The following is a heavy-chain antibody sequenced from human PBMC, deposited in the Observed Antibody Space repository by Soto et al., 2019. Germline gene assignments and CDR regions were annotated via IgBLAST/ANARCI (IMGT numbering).Heavy chain of an antibody. CDR3: ARHPNYYYGSGSYYFDY. D-gene: IGHD3-10*01. Sequence: PSETLSLTCTVSGGSISSGDYYWSWIRQPPGKGLEWIGYIYYSGSTYYNPSLKSRVTISVDTSKNQFSLKLSSVTAADTSVYYCARHPNYYYGSGSYYFDYWGQGTLVTVS. CDR2: IYYSGST. CDR1: GGSISSGDYY. V-gene: IGHV4-30-4*01. J-gene: IGHJ4*02.